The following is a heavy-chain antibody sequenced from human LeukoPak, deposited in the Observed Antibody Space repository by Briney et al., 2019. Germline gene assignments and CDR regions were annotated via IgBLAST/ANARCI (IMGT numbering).Heavy chain of an antibody. D-gene: IGHD1-26*01. J-gene: IGHJ4*02. Sequence: GGSLRLSCTASGFTLDDYAMSWVRLSPGKGLEWVSGINWNGGKIAYADSVKGRFTISRDNAKNSLYLQMNSLRAEDTALYYCARDERSGKGDYWGQGTLVTVSS. CDR3: ARDERSGKGDY. V-gene: IGHV3-20*04. CDR1: GFTLDDYA. CDR2: INWNGGKI.